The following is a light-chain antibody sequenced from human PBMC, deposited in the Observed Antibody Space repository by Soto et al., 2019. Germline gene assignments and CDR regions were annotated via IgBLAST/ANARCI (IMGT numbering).Light chain of an antibody. CDR1: QSVSSSQ. V-gene: IGKV3-20*01. CDR2: GAS. J-gene: IGKJ2*01. Sequence: EIVLTQSPGTLSLFPGESATLSCRASQSVSSSQVAWYQLKPGQAPRLLIYGASSRGTGIPDRFSGVGSETDFTLTISRLEPEDFAVYYCQQYATSPHTFGQGTKLEIK. CDR3: QQYATSPHT.